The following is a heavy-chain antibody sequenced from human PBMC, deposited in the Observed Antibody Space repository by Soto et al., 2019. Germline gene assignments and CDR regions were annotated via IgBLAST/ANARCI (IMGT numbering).Heavy chain of an antibody. CDR2: IYYSGST. CDR3: ARVGGINWFDP. J-gene: IGHJ5*02. Sequence: ILSLTCTVSGGSISSGGCYWSWIRQHPGKGLEWIGYIYYSGSTYYNPSLKSRVTISVDTSKNQFSLKLSSVTAADTAVYYCARVGGINWFDPWGQGTLVTVSS. D-gene: IGHD3-16*01. V-gene: IGHV4-31*03. CDR1: GGSISSGGCY.